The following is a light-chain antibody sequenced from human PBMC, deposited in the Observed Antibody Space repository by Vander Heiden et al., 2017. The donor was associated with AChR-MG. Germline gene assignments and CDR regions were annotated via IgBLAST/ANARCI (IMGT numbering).Light chain of an antibody. CDR1: QSIRTY. CDR3: QQSYSAPT. Sequence: DIQMTQSPSSLSASVGDRVTITCRASQSIRTYLSWYQHKPGNAPKLLIYAASSLQSGVPSRFSGSGSGTDFTLTITSLQSEDLATYYCQQSYSAPTFGQGTRLDSK. V-gene: IGKV1-39*01. J-gene: IGKJ5*01. CDR2: AAS.